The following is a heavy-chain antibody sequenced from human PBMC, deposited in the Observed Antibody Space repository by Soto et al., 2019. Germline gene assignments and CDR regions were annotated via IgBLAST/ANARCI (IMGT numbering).Heavy chain of an antibody. J-gene: IGHJ5*02. CDR2: ISGSGGSS. CDR1: GFTFSSYA. Sequence: QPGGSLRLSCAASGFTFSSYAMSWVRQAPGKGLEWVSAISGSGGSSFYADSVKGRFTISRDNSKNTLYLQFNSLRAEDTAVYYCAKKTRMITFGVVIAQNAMNVASEMPNWFDPWGQGTLVTVSS. D-gene: IGHD3-16*02. V-gene: IGHV3-23*01. CDR3: AKKTRMITFGVVIAQNAMNVASEMPNWFDP.